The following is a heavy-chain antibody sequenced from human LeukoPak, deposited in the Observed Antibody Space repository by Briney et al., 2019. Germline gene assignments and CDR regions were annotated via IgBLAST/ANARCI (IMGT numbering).Heavy chain of an antibody. CDR1: RFSFSTYA. CDR3: AKGGTVVARLIASD. J-gene: IGHJ4*02. D-gene: IGHD5-12*01. CDR2: ITDSGAST. Sequence: GGSLRLSCAASRFSFSTYAMTWVRQAPGKGLEWVSTITDSGASTYYADSVKGRFTISRDNSRTTVYLQMNSLRAEDTAVYYCAKGGTVVARLIASDWGQGTLVTVSS. V-gene: IGHV3-23*01.